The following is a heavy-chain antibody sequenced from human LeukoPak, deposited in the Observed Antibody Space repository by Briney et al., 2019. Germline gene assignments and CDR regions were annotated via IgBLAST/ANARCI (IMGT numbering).Heavy chain of an antibody. CDR2: IIPLLNIA. Sequence: ASVKVSCKASGGTFNSYGISWVRQAPGQGLEWMGRIIPLLNIANYAQKFQGRVTITADKSTSTAYMEVSSLRSEDTAVYSCAREVFTRWGAAVYFDYWGQGTLVTVSS. CDR1: GGTFNSYG. J-gene: IGHJ4*02. CDR3: AREVFTRWGAAVYFDY. D-gene: IGHD1-26*01. V-gene: IGHV1-69*04.